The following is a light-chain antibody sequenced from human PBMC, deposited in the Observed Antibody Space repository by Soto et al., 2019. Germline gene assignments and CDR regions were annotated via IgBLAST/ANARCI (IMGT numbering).Light chain of an antibody. Sequence: DIQLTQSPSSLSASVGDRVTMTCRASETISTLLNWYQHKPGKAPKLLISASSRLQSGVPSRFSGSGSGTDFTLTIDSLRPEDFASYYCQQSYSSSPITFGPGTRLEIK. CDR3: QQSYSSSPIT. CDR2: ASS. CDR1: ETISTL. J-gene: IGKJ5*01. V-gene: IGKV1-39*01.